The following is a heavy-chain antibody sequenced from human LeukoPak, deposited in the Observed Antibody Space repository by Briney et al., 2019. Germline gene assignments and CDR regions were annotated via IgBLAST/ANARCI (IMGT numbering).Heavy chain of an antibody. CDR2: IKQDGSEK. Sequence: GGSLRLSCAASGFTFSTYWMSWVRQAPGKGLEWVANIKQDGSEKYYVDSVKGRFTISRDNAKNSLYLQMNSLRAEDTAVYYCARDLRNYYDSSGYYFDYWGQGTLVTVSS. V-gene: IGHV3-7*01. J-gene: IGHJ4*02. CDR3: ARDLRNYYDSSGYYFDY. D-gene: IGHD3-22*01. CDR1: GFTFSTYW.